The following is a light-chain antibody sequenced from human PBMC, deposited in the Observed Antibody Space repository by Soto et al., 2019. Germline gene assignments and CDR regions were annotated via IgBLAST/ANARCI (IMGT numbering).Light chain of an antibody. CDR2: DAS. V-gene: IGKV3-20*01. J-gene: IGKJ5*01. CDR1: QSVTSNY. Sequence: EIVLTQSPGTLSLSPGERATLSCRASQSVTSNYLAWYQQKPGQAPRLLIYDASNRATGTPDRFLGRGSGTDFPLIISRLEPEDFAVSYCQQYADSPITFGQGTRLEIK. CDR3: QQYADSPIT.